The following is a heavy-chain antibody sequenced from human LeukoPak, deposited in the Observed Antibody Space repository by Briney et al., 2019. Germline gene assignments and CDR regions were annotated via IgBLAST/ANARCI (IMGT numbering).Heavy chain of an antibody. Sequence: SETLSLTCAVYGGSFSGYYWSWIRQPPGKGLEWIGEINHSGSTNYNPSLKSRVTISVDTSKTQFSLKLSSVTAADTAVYYCARVGYSSIYFDYWGQGTLVTVSS. CDR2: INHSGST. J-gene: IGHJ4*02. V-gene: IGHV4-34*01. CDR1: GGSFSGYY. CDR3: ARVGYSSIYFDY. D-gene: IGHD6-13*01.